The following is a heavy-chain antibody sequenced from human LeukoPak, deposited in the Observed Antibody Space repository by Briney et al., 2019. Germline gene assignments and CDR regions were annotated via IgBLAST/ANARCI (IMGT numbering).Heavy chain of an antibody. CDR1: GFTFSDYV. V-gene: IGHV3-30*04. J-gene: IGHJ3*02. D-gene: IGHD3-10*01. CDR2: ISFDGSNK. Sequence: PGGSLRLSCAACGFTFSDYVMHWVRQAPGKGLEWVGLISFDGSNKYYADSVKGRFTISRDNSKNTLYLQMNSLRGEDTAVYYCARDPAKYGSDAFDIWGQGTMVTVSS. CDR3: ARDPAKYGSDAFDI.